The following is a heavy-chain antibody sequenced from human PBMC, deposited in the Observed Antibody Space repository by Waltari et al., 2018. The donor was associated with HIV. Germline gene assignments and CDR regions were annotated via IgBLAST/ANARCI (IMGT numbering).Heavy chain of an antibody. Sequence: EVQLVGSGGGLVQPGGSLRLGCSASGLTVRSNSMSWVRHAPGKGLEWVSVIYSGGRTYYGDSVKGRFTISRDNPKNTVYLQMNSLRVEDTAVYYCAGSEGRGAFDYWGQGTLVTVSS. CDR3: AGSEGRGAFDY. CDR2: IYSGGRT. V-gene: IGHV3-66*01. J-gene: IGHJ4*02. CDR1: GLTVRSNS. D-gene: IGHD3-10*01.